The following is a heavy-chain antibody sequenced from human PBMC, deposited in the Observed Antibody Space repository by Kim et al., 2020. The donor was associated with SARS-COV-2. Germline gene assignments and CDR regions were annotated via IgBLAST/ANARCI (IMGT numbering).Heavy chain of an antibody. Sequence: SETLSLTCAVSGGSISSSNWWSWVRQPPGKGLEWIGEIYHSGSTNYNPSLKSRVTISVDKSKNQFSLKLSSVTAADTAVYYCASTWLNSSSWSNFDYWGQGTLVTVSS. V-gene: IGHV4-4*02. CDR3: ASTWLNSSSWSNFDY. CDR2: IYHSGST. CDR1: GGSISSSNW. J-gene: IGHJ4*02. D-gene: IGHD6-13*01.